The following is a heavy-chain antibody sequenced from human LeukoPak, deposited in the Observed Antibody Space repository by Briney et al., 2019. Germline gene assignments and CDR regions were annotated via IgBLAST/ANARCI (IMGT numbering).Heavy chain of an antibody. V-gene: IGHV5-51*01. D-gene: IGHD1-26*01. CDR2: IYPTDSDT. Sequence: KAGESLKISCQDSGSSFTKYWIAWVRQMPGKGLEWMGIIYPTDSDTTYSPSFQGQVTISADKSISTAYLQWSSLKASDTAMYYCARGIYSGTYRAFDIWGQGTMVTVSS. CDR3: ARGIYSGTYRAFDI. CDR1: GSSFTKYW. J-gene: IGHJ3*02.